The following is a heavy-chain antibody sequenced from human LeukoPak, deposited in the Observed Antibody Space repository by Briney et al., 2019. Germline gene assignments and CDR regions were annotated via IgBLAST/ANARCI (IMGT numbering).Heavy chain of an antibody. CDR3: ASAVVSGWYFLDY. CDR1: GFTFSSYE. V-gene: IGHV3-48*03. CDR2: ISSSGSTI. Sequence: PGGSLRLSCAASGFTFSSYEMNWVRQAPGEGLEWVSYISSSGSTIYYADSVKGRFTISRDNAKNSLYLQMNSLRAEDTAVYYCASAVVSGWYFLDYWGQGTLVTVSS. J-gene: IGHJ4*02. D-gene: IGHD6-19*01.